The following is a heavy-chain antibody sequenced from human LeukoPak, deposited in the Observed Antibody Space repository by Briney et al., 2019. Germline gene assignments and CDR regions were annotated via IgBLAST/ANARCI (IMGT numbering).Heavy chain of an antibody. CDR2: IKQDGSEK. CDR1: GFTFSRFW. CDR3: AREEQQLVRGYYYYGMDV. J-gene: IGHJ6*02. Sequence: GGSLRLSCAASGFTFSRFWMSWVRQAPGKGLEWVANIKQDGSEKYYVDSVKGRFTISRDNAKNSLYLQMNSLRAEDTAVYYCAREEQQLVRGYYYYGMDVWGQGTTVTVSS. V-gene: IGHV3-7*05. D-gene: IGHD6-13*01.